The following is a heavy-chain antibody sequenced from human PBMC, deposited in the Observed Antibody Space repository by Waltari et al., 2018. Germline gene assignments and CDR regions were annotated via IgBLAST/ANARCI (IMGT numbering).Heavy chain of an antibody. Sequence: QVQLVQSGAEVKKPGASVKVSCKASGYTFTSYDINWVRQASGQGLEWMGWMNPNRENTNEAQKFQGRVTMTRDTSISTAYMELSRLRSDDTAVYYCARDWTVTTFRVSSYYYYYGMDVWGQGTTVTVSS. D-gene: IGHD4-4*01. J-gene: IGHJ6*02. CDR2: MNPNRENT. CDR3: ARDWTVTTFRVSSYYYYYGMDV. CDR1: GYTFTSYD. V-gene: IGHV1-2*02.